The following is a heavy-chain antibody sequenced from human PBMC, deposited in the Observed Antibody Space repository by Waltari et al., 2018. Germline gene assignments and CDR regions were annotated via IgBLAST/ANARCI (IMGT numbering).Heavy chain of an antibody. D-gene: IGHD6-19*01. CDR1: GGSISSYY. CDR2: IYTSGST. V-gene: IGHV4-4*08. J-gene: IGHJ4*02. CDR3: AREGGSGWPIQFDY. Sequence: QVQLQESGPGLVKPSETLSLTCTVSGGSISSYYWSWIRQPPGKGLEWIGRIYTSGSTNYNPSLKSRVTISVDTSKNQFSLKLSSVTAADTAVYYCAREGGSGWPIQFDYWGQGTLVTVSS.